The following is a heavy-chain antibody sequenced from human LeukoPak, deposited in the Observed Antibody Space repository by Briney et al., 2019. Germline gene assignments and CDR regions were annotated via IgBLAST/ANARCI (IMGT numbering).Heavy chain of an antibody. D-gene: IGHD6-13*01. CDR1: GGSISSYY. J-gene: IGHJ4*02. Sequence: PSETLSLTCTVSGGSISSYYWSWIRQPPGKGLEWIGYIYYSGSTNYNPSLKSRVTISVDTSKNQFSLKLSSVTAADTAAYYCARHPDSSSSFDYWGQGTLVTVSS. V-gene: IGHV4-59*08. CDR3: ARHPDSSSSFDY. CDR2: IYYSGST.